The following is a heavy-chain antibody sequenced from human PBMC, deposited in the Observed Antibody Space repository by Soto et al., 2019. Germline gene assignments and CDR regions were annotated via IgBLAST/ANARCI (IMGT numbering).Heavy chain of an antibody. CDR1: GGTFSSYA. V-gene: IGHV1-69*13. CDR2: IIPIFGTA. D-gene: IGHD3-3*01. CDR3: ARRRLITIFGVVISDPTDY. Sequence: SVKVSCKASGGTFSSYAISWVRQAPGQGLEWMGGIIPIFGTANYAQKFQGRVTITADESTSTAYMELSSLRSEDTAVYYCARRRLITIFGVVISDPTDYWGQGTLVTVSS. J-gene: IGHJ4*02.